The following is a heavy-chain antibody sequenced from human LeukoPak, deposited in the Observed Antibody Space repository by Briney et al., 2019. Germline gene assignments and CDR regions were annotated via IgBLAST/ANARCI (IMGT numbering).Heavy chain of an antibody. CDR1: GGSFSGYY. D-gene: IGHD4-23*01. Sequence: PSETLSLTCAVYGGSFSGYYWSWIRQPPGKGLEWIGEINHSGSTNYNPSLKSRVTISVDTSKNQFSLKLSSVTAADTAAYYCARVGESVAADYWGQGTLVTVSS. J-gene: IGHJ4*02. CDR2: INHSGST. CDR3: ARVGESVAADY. V-gene: IGHV4-34*01.